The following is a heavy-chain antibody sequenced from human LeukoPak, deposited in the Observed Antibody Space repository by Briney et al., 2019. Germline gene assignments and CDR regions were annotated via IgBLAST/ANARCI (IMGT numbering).Heavy chain of an antibody. D-gene: IGHD5-18*01. CDR1: GYSISSGYY. Sequence: SETLSLTCTVSGYSISSGYYWGWIRQPPGKGLEWIGSIYHSGSTYYNPSLKSRVTISVDTSKNQFSLKLSSVTAADTAVYYCARPGDTAMVYFDYWGQGTLVTVSS. J-gene: IGHJ4*02. V-gene: IGHV4-38-2*02. CDR3: ARPGDTAMVYFDY. CDR2: IYHSGST.